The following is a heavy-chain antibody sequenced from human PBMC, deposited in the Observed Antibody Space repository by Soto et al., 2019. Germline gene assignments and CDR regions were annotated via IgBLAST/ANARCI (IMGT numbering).Heavy chain of an antibody. D-gene: IGHD5-18*01. CDR1: GGTFSSYA. CDR2: IIPIFGTA. Sequence: QVQLVQSGAEVKKPGSSVKVSCKASGGTFSSYAISWVRQAPGQGLEWMGGIIPIFGTANYAQKFKGRVTISPDESTSTAYMELSSVRSEVTGVYYSVRDQDGGYVIKLVYWYNMVCWGQGTRVTISS. V-gene: IGHV1-69*05. J-gene: IGHJ6*02. CDR3: VRDQDGGYVIKLVYWYNMVC.